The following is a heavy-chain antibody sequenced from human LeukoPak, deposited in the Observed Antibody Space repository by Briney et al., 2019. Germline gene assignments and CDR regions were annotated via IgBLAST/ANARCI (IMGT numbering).Heavy chain of an antibody. CDR2: ISSSSSYI. D-gene: IGHD1-7*01. J-gene: IGHJ4*02. V-gene: IGHV3-21*01. CDR3: ARAHNWKYGTFDY. CDR1: GFTFSSYS. Sequence: GGSLRLSCAASGFTFSSYSMTWVRQAPGKGLEWVSCISSSSSYIYYADSVKGRFTISRDNAKNSLYLQMNSLRVEDTAVYYCARAHNWKYGTFDYWGQGTLVTVSS.